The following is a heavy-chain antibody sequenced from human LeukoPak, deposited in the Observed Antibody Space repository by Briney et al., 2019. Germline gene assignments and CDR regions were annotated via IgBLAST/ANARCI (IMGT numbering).Heavy chain of an antibody. CDR2: IRFDGSKT. D-gene: IGHD6-13*01. Sequence: PGGSLTLSCVASGFTLTSYGMHWVRQAPGKGPEWVAVIRFDGSKTYYADSVKGRFTISRDTSKNTLYLQMNSLRPEDTAVYYCAKDVRGEAAAQDYWGQGTLVTISS. V-gene: IGHV3-30*02. J-gene: IGHJ4*02. CDR1: GFTLTSYG. CDR3: AKDVRGEAAAQDY.